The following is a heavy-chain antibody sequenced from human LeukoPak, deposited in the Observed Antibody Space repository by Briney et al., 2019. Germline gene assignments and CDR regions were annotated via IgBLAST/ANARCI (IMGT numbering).Heavy chain of an antibody. J-gene: IGHJ4*02. CDR3: ARGRSSITMIVVVPRALDY. CDR1: GGSFSGYY. Sequence: SETLSLTCAVYGGSFSGYYWSWLRQPPGKGLEWIGEINHSGSTNYNPSLKSRVTISVDTSKNQFSLKLSSVTAADTAVYYCARGRSSITMIVVVPRALDYWGQGTLVTVSS. V-gene: IGHV4-34*01. D-gene: IGHD3-22*01. CDR2: INHSGST.